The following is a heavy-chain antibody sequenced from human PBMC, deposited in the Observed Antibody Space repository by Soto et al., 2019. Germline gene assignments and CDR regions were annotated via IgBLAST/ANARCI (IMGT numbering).Heavy chain of an antibody. V-gene: IGHV1-18*01. Sequence: WASVKVSCKASGYTFTSYGISWVRQAPGQGLEWMGWISAYNGNTNYAQKLQGRVTMTTDTSTSTAYMELRSLRSDDTAVYYCARGHVDTAMVLNPGLFDYWGQGTLVTVSS. CDR2: ISAYNGNT. CDR3: ARGHVDTAMVLNPGLFDY. D-gene: IGHD5-18*01. J-gene: IGHJ4*02. CDR1: GYTFTSYG.